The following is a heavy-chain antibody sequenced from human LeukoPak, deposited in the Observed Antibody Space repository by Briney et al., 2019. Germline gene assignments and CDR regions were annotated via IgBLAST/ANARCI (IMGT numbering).Heavy chain of an antibody. CDR2: VYYSGYT. D-gene: IGHD6-13*01. CDR1: AASITTQY. V-gene: IGHV4-59*11. CDR3: ARGMARFDP. J-gene: IGHJ5*02. Sequence: SETLSLTCTISAASITTQYWTWIRQPPGKGLEWIGYVYYSGYTNYNPSLESRLTISLDTSKKRVSLKLTSVTAADTAVYYCARGMARFDPWGQGTLVTVSS.